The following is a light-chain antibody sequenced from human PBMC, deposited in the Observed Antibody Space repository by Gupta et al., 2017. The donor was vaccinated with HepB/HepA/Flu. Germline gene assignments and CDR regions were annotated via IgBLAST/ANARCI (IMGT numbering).Light chain of an antibody. Sequence: SYELTPPPSVSVSPGQTASITCSGDKMGDKYACWYQQKPGQSPVLVIYQDSKRPSGIPERFSGSNSGNTATLTISGTQAMDEADYYCQAWDSSTAGVFGTGTKVTVL. V-gene: IGLV3-1*01. CDR2: QDS. CDR1: KMGDKY. CDR3: QAWDSSTAGV. J-gene: IGLJ1*01.